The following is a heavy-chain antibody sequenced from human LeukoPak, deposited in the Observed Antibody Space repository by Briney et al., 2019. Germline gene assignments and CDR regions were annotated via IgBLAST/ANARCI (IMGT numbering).Heavy chain of an antibody. D-gene: IGHD6-13*01. J-gene: IGHJ6*02. CDR2: INHSGST. Sequence: SETLSLTCAVYGGSFSGYYWSWIRQPPGKGLEWIGEINHSGSTNYNPSLKSRVTISVDTSKNQFSLKLSSVTAADTAVYYCARGYSSSWYWDYYYGMDVWGQGTTVTVSS. V-gene: IGHV4-34*01. CDR3: ARGYSSSWYWDYYYGMDV. CDR1: GGSFSGYY.